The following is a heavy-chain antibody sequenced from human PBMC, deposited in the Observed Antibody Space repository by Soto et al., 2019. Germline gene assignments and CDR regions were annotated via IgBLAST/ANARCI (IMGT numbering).Heavy chain of an antibody. Sequence: QVQLQESGPGLVKPSETLSLTCTVSNGSIVNYYWSWIRQPPGKGLEWIGFIYYSGSTNYNPSLKCRVSITVDMSNNQHSLRLRSVTAAETAVYYCASRLTEATTTGDGFDIWGQGTMVTVSS. D-gene: IGHD3-9*01. CDR1: NGSIVNYY. CDR2: IYYSGST. V-gene: IGHV4-59*01. J-gene: IGHJ3*02. CDR3: ASRLTEATTTGDGFDI.